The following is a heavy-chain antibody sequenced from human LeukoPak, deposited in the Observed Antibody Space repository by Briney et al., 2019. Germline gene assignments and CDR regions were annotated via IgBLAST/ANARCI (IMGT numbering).Heavy chain of an antibody. Sequence: SQTLSLTCTVSGGSISSGSYCWSWIRQPAGKGLEWIGHIYTSGNTNYNPSLKSRVTISVDTSKNQFSLKLSSVTAADTAVYYCARGYGSGSYFNSGYYYYMDVWGKGTTVTVSS. V-gene: IGHV4-61*09. CDR2: IYTSGNT. CDR3: ARGYGSGSYFNSGYYYYMDV. D-gene: IGHD3-10*01. CDR1: GGSISSGSYC. J-gene: IGHJ6*03.